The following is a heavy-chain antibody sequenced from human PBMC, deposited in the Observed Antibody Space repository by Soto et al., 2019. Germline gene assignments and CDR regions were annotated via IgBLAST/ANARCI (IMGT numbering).Heavy chain of an antibody. D-gene: IGHD2-15*01. CDR2: ISHTGGT. J-gene: IGHJ3*02. Sequence: SETLSLTCAVSASSISSAYFWGWIRQPPGKGLKWIATISHTGGTYYNPSLKSRVTISVDTSNNQFSLRLNSVTAADTALYFCARTWLAGGTPADAFDIWGQGTMVTVSS. CDR3: ARTWLAGGTPADAFDI. V-gene: IGHV4-38-2*01. CDR1: ASSISSAYF.